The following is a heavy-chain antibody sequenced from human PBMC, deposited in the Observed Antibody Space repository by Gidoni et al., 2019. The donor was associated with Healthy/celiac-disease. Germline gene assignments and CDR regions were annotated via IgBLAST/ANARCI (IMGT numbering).Heavy chain of an antibody. J-gene: IGHJ4*02. CDR1: GFPFSNYD. V-gene: IGHV3-23*01. D-gene: IGHD3-22*01. CDR2: SGSSGGST. CDR3: AKVTYDSSGYYSALDY. Sequence: EVQLLEPGGGLVQPGGSLRLSFSASGFPFSNYDLSWVRQATGQRLEWVSISGSSGGSTYYAYAESVKGRFTISRDNSKNTLYLQMNSLRAEDTAVYYCAKVTYDSSGYYSALDYWGQGTLVTVSS.